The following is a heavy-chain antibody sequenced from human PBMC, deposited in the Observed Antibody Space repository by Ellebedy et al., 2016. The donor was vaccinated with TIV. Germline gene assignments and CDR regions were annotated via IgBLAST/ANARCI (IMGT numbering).Heavy chain of an antibody. CDR3: ARTMVRGAPAIDY. CDR1: GYTFTSYD. CDR2: LNPQSYNT. Sequence: ASVKVSXKTSGYTFTSYDINWVRQAPGQGLEWMGWLNPQSYNTGYPQTFQGRVTMTRDTSISTVYMELSGLRSEDTAVYYCARTMVRGAPAIDYWGQGTLVTVSS. J-gene: IGHJ4*02. D-gene: IGHD3-10*01. V-gene: IGHV1-8*01.